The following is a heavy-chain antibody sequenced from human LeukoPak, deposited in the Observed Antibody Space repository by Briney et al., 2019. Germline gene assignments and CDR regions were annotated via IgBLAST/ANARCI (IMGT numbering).Heavy chain of an antibody. CDR1: GGTFSSYA. J-gene: IGHJ4*02. CDR2: IIPILGIA. CDR3: AGASAAAPDYFDY. D-gene: IGHD6-13*01. Sequence: ASVKVPCKASGGTFSSYAISWVRQAPGQGLEWMGRIIPILGIANYAQKFQGRVTITADKSTSTAYMELSSLRSEDTAVYYCAGASAAAPDYFDYWGQGTLVTVSS. V-gene: IGHV1-69*04.